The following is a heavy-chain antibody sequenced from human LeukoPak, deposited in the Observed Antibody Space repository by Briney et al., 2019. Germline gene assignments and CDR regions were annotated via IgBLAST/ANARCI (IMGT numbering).Heavy chain of an antibody. V-gene: IGHV3-74*01. CDR3: ARAYGMDV. CDR2: INPDGSST. Sequence: GGSLRLSCAASGFTFSTYWMHWVRQAPGKGLVWVSRINPDGSSTNYADSVEGRFTISRDNAKNTLYLQMNSLRVEDTSVYYCARAYGMDVWGQGTTVTVSS. J-gene: IGHJ6*02. CDR1: GFTFSTYW.